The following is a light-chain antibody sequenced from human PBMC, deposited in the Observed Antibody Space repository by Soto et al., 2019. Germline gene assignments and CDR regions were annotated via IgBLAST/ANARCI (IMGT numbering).Light chain of an antibody. Sequence: EIVLTQSPGTLSLSPGERATLSCRASQSVSSSYLAWYQQKPGQAPRLLIYGASSRATGIPDRFSGSGSGTDFTLTISRLEPEDFAVYYCQLYDTSPRPFGHGTKVEFK. J-gene: IGKJ1*01. V-gene: IGKV3-20*01. CDR2: GAS. CDR3: QLYDTSPRP. CDR1: QSVSSSY.